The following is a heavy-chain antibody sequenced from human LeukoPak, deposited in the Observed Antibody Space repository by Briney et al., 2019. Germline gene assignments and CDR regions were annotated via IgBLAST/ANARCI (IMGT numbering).Heavy chain of an antibody. J-gene: IGHJ4*02. Sequence: SETLSLTCTVSGGSISSGDYYWSWIRQPPGKGLEWIGYIYYSGSTYYNPSLKSRVTISVDTSKNQFSLKLSSVTAADTAVYYCAREPVFDGNFDYWGQGTLVAVSS. CDR2: IYYSGST. CDR3: AREPVFDGNFDY. D-gene: IGHD3-9*01. V-gene: IGHV4-30-4*01. CDR1: GGSISSGDYY.